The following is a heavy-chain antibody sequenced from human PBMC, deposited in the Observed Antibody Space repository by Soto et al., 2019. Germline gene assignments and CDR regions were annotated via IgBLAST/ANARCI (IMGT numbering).Heavy chain of an antibody. D-gene: IGHD3-16*01. V-gene: IGHV4-59*01. J-gene: IGHJ6*02. CDR1: GGSISSYY. Sequence: SETLSLTCTVSGGSISSYYWSWIRQPPGKGLEWIGYIYYSGSTNYNPSLKSRVTISVDTSKNQFSLKLSSVTAADTAVYYCASSGGARGLDYYYYYGMDVWGRGTTVTVSS. CDR2: IYYSGST. CDR3: ASSGGARGLDYYYYYGMDV.